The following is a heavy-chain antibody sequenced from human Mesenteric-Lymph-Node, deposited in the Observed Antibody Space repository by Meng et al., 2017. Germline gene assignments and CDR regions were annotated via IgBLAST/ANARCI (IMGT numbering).Heavy chain of an antibody. J-gene: IGHJ4*02. D-gene: IGHD2-21*01. CDR2: ISYDGSNK. CDR1: GFTFSSYA. Sequence: GGSLRLSCAASGFTFSSYAMHWVRQAPGKGLEWVAVISYDGSNKYYADSVKGRFTISRDNSKNTLYLQMNSLRAEDTAVYYCAREDKGDYDYWGQGTLVTVSS. CDR3: AREDKGDYDY. V-gene: IGHV3-30*04.